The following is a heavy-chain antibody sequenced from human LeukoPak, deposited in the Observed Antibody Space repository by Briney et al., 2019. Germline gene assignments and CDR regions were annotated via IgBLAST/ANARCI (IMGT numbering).Heavy chain of an antibody. V-gene: IGHV3-20*04. CDR1: GFTFDDYG. D-gene: IGHD4-17*01. J-gene: IGHJ4*02. CDR2: INWNGGST. Sequence: PGGSLRLSCAASGFTFDDYGMSWVRQAPGKGLEGVAGINWNGGSTGYADSVEGRVTISRDNAKNSPYLQMNSLRAEDTALYYRARAGYYGDFFDYWGQGTLVTVYS. CDR3: ARAGYYGDFFDY.